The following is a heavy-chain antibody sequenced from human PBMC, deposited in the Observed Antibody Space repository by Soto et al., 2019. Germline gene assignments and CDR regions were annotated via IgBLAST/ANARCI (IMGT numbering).Heavy chain of an antibody. V-gene: IGHV1-46*01. J-gene: IGHJ6*02. CDR1: GYTFTNYY. CDR3: AREGVAPYYYYGMDV. D-gene: IGHD5-12*01. CDR2: INPTGGRA. Sequence: GASVKVSCKASGYTFTNYYIHWVRQAPGQGLEWMGVINPTGGRASYAPKFQGRVTLTRDTSTSTAYMELSSLRSDDTAVYYCAREGVAPYYYYGMDVWGQGTPVTVSS.